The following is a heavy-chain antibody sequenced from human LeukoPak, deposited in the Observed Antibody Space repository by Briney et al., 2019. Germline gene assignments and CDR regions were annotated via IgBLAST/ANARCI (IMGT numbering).Heavy chain of an antibody. J-gene: IGHJ4*02. CDR2: FDPEDGET. D-gene: IGHD1-1*01. CDR3: ATSRDDWNDKKSPPFDY. V-gene: IGHV1-24*01. Sequence: ASVKVSCKVSGYTLTELSMHWVRQAPGKGLEWMGGFDPEDGETIYAQKFQGRVTMTEDTSTDTAYMELSSLRSEDTAVYYCATSRDDWNDKKSPPFDYWGQGTLVTVSS. CDR1: GYTLTELS.